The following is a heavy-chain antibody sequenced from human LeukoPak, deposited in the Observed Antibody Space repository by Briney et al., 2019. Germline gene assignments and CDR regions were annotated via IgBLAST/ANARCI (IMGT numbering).Heavy chain of an antibody. V-gene: IGHV1-69*13. D-gene: IGHD6-13*01. J-gene: IGHJ6*03. Sequence: SVKVSCKASGGTFSSYAISWVRQAPGQGLEWMGGIIPIFGTANYAQKFQGRVTITADESTSTAYMELSSLRSEDTAVYYCARQQNYYYYMDVWGKGTTVTISS. CDR3: ARQQNYYYYMDV. CDR2: IIPIFGTA. CDR1: GGTFSSYA.